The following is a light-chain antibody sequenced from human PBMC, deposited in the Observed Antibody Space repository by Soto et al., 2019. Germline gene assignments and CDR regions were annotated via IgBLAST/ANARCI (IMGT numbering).Light chain of an antibody. CDR3: CSYAGSYTLA. Sequence: QSALTQPRSVSGSPGQSVTISCTGTSSDVGGYNYVSWYQQHPGKAPKLMIYDVGKRPSGVPDRFSGSKSGNTASLTISGLQAEDEADYYCCSYAGSYTLAFGGGTKLTVL. CDR1: SSDVGGYNY. CDR2: DVG. V-gene: IGLV2-11*01. J-gene: IGLJ2*01.